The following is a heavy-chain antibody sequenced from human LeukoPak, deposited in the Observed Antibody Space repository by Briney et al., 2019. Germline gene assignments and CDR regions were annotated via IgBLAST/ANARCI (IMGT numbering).Heavy chain of an antibody. CDR2: IYTSGTS. J-gene: IGHJ3*02. D-gene: IGHD3-10*01. Sequence: PSETLSLTCTVSGGSISSGSYDWYWIRQPAGKGLEWIGHIYTSGTSNYNPSLRSRVTISVDTSKNQFSLKLSSVTAADTAVYYCARSRTMVRGVTDAFDIWGQGTMVTVSS. V-gene: IGHV4-61*09. CDR3: ARSRTMVRGVTDAFDI. CDR1: GGSISSGSYD.